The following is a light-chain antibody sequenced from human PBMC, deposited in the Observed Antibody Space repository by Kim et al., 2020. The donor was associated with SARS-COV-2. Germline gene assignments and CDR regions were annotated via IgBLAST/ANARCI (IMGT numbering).Light chain of an antibody. Sequence: SYELTQPPSVSVAPGQTDRITCGGNNIGGHSVHWYQQKPGQAPVLVIYYDSDRPSGIPERFSGSKAATTATLTISRVEAGDEADYYCQVWDPDTDNYVFG. CDR1: NIGGHS. V-gene: IGLV3-21*01. J-gene: IGLJ1*01. CDR2: YDS. CDR3: QVWDPDTDNYV.